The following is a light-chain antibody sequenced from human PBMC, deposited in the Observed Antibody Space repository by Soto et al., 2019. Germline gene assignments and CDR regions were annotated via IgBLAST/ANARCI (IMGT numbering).Light chain of an antibody. CDR2: YAS. CDR1: QSVSSY. V-gene: IGKV3-11*01. Sequence: EIVLTQSPATLSLSPGERATLSCRASQSVSSYLAWYQQKPGQAPRLLIYYASNRATGIPARFSGSGSGTDFTLTISSLEPEDFAVYYCQQRSTWPPWTFGQGTKVEIK. CDR3: QQRSTWPPWT. J-gene: IGKJ1*01.